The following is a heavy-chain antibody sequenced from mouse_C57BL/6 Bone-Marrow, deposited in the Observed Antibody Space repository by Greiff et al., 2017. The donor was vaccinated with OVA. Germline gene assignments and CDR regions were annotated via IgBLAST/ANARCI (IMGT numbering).Heavy chain of an antibody. D-gene: IGHD4-1*01. CDR1: GFNIKDDY. CDR2: IDPENGDT. V-gene: IGHV14-4*01. J-gene: IGHJ2*01. CDR3: TPNWYFDY. Sequence: VQLQQSGAELVRPGASVKLSCTASGFNIKDDYMHWVKQRPEQGLEWIGWIDPENGDTEYASKFQGKATITADTSSNTAYLQLSILTSEDTAVYYCTPNWYFDYWGQGTTLTVSS.